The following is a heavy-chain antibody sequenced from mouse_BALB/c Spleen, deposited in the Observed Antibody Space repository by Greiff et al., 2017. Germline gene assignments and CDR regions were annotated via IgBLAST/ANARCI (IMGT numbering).Heavy chain of an antibody. CDR2: ISSGSSTI. Sequence: EVKLVESGGGLVQPGGSRKLSCAASGFTFSSFGMHWVRQAPEKGLEWVAYISSGSSTIYYADTVKGRFTISRDNAKNTLYLQMSSLKSEDTAMYYCARHYRLGAMDYWGQGTSVTVSS. CDR3: ARHYRLGAMDY. J-gene: IGHJ4*01. D-gene: IGHD2-14*01. V-gene: IGHV5-17*03. CDR1: GFTFSSFG.